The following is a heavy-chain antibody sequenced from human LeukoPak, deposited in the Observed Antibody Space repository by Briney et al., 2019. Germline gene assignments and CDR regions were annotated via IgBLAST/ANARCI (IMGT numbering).Heavy chain of an antibody. CDR2: ISAGGNS. V-gene: IGHV3-23*01. CDR3: ARDMRVAVAGLIS. CDR1: GFTFSSYA. J-gene: IGHJ4*02. Sequence: QAGGSLRLSCAASGFTFSSYAMTWVRQAPGRGLEWVSTISAGGNSYYADSVKGRFTISRDNSKNTLYLQMNSLRAEDTAVYYCARDMRVAVAGLISWGQGTLVTVSS. D-gene: IGHD6-19*01.